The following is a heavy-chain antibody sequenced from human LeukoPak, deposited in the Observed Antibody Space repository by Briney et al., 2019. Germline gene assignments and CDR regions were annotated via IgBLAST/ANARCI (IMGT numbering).Heavy chain of an antibody. V-gene: IGHV3-30*03. J-gene: IGHJ4*02. Sequence: GGSLRLSCAASGFTFSSYSMNWVRQAPGKGLEWVAVISYDESNKYYADSVKGRFTISRDNFKNTLYLQMNSLRAEDTAVYYCARETYSSGWFGFDYWGQGTLVTVSS. CDR3: ARETYSSGWFGFDY. CDR1: GFTFSSYS. D-gene: IGHD6-19*01. CDR2: ISYDESNK.